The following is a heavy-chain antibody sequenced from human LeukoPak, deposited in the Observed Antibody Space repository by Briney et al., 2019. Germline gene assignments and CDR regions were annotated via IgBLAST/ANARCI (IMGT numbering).Heavy chain of an antibody. CDR2: ISGSGGST. Sequence: GGSLRLSCAASGFTFSSYAMSWVRQAPGKGLEWVSAISGSGGSTYYADSVKGRFTISRDNSKNTLYLQMNSLRAEDTAVYYCAKDMDTYYYGSGGLRTFDYWGQGTLVTVSS. D-gene: IGHD3-10*01. CDR3: AKDMDTYYYGSGGLRTFDY. CDR1: GFTFSSYA. J-gene: IGHJ4*02. V-gene: IGHV3-23*01.